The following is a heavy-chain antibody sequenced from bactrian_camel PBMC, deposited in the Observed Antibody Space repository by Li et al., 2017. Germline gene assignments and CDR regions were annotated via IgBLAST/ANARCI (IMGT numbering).Heavy chain of an antibody. CDR2: IAYDGWVS. CDR3: ATGVYCAHELSPEEYDV. CDR1: GFQFSDYP. V-gene: IGHV3S42*01. Sequence: VQLVESGGGLVQPGGSLRLSCIASGFQFSDYPMSWVRQAPGKDLEWIAQIAYDGWVSRYNDPAKGRFTISRDNAKNTLYLQMNDLKFEDAAMYYCATGVYCAHELSPEEYDVWGQGTQVTVS. J-gene: IGHJ4*01. D-gene: IGHD3*01.